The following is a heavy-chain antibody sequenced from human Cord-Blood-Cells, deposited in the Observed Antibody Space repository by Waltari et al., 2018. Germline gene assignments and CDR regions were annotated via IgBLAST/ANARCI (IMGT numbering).Heavy chain of an antibody. CDR3: ARGEGWFDP. CDR2: MNPNSGNT. J-gene: IGHJ5*02. Sequence: QVPLVQSGAEVKKPGASVRFSCKAPGYTLTTYDINWVRQATGQGLEWMGWMNPNSGNTGYAQKVQGRVTITRNTSISTAYMELSSLRSEDTAVYYCARGEGWFDPWGQGTLVTVSS. V-gene: IGHV1-8*03. CDR1: GYTLTTYD.